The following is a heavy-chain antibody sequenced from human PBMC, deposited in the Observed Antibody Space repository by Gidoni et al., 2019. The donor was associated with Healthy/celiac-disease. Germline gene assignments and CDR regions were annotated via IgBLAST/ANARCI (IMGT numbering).Heavy chain of an antibody. J-gene: IGHJ6*02. Sequence: EVQLVESGGGLVQPGGSLRLSCAASGFTFSSYWMHWVRQAPGKGLVWVSRINSDGSSTSYADSVKGRFTISRDNAKNTLYLQMNSLRAEDTAVYYCASPYGHYYGMDVWGQGTTVTVSS. V-gene: IGHV3-74*01. D-gene: IGHD3-10*01. CDR1: GFTFSSYW. CDR3: ASPYGHYYGMDV. CDR2: INSDGSST.